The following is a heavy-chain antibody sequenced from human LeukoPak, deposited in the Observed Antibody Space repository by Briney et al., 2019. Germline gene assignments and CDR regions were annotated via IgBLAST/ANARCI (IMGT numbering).Heavy chain of an antibody. CDR2: INPNSGGT. CDR3: ASHPGVIKTYDAFDI. V-gene: IGHV1-2*02. D-gene: IGHD2-21*01. J-gene: IGHJ3*02. Sequence: ASVKVSCKASGYTFTGYYMHWVRQAPGQGLEWMGWINPNSGGTNYAQKFQGRVTMTRDTSISTAYMELSRLRSDDTAVDYCASHPGVIKTYDAFDIWGQGTMVTVSS. CDR1: GYTFTGYY.